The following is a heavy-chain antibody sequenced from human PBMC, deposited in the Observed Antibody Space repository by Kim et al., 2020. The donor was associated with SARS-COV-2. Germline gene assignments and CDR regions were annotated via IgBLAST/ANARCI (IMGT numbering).Heavy chain of an antibody. D-gene: IGHD3-22*01. V-gene: IGHV5-51*01. CDR3: VRLSSGYRNWFDP. J-gene: IGHJ5*02. Sequence: SPTFQGQVTISADQSISTAYLQWSSLKASDTAMYYCVRLSSGYRNWFDPWGQGTLVTVSS.